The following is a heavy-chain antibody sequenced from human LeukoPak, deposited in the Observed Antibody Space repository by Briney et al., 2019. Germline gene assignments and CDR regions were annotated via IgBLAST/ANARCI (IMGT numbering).Heavy chain of an antibody. CDR1: GYTFSNYG. CDR2: INADKGNT. D-gene: IGHD6-19*01. V-gene: IGHV1-18*01. CDR3: ARAREWLVLDY. Sequence: ASVKVSCKASGYTFSNYGISWVRQAPGQGLEWMGWINADKGNTNYAQKLQGRVTMTTDTSTSTAYMELRSLRSDDTAVYYCARAREWLVLDYWGQGTLVTVSS. J-gene: IGHJ4*02.